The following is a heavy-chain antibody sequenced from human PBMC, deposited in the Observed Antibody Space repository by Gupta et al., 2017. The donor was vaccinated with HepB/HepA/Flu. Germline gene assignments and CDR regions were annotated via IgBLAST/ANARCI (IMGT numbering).Heavy chain of an antibody. CDR2: IYYSGST. Sequence: QVQLQESGPGLAKPSETLSLTCTVSGGSISSYYWSWIRQPPGKGLEWIGYIYYSGSTNYNPYRKSRVTISVDTSKNQCSLKLSSVTAADTAVYYCARHGIVTGYHPYYFDYWGQGTLVTVSS. CDR3: ARHGIVTGYHPYYFDY. D-gene: IGHD3-9*01. J-gene: IGHJ4*02. CDR1: GGSISSYY. V-gene: IGHV4-59*08.